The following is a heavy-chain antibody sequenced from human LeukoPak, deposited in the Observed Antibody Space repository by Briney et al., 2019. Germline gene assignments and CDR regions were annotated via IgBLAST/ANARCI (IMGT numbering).Heavy chain of an antibody. V-gene: IGHV1-18*01. D-gene: IGHD3-3*01. CDR2: ISTYKGNT. J-gene: IGHJ4*02. CDR3: ARDRGVTGVVDFDY. Sequence: GASVKVSCKASGYTFINYGISWVRQAPGQGLEWMGWISTYKGNTNYAQKLQGRVTMTTDTSTSTAYMELRSLRSDDTAVYYCARDRGVTGVVDFDYWGQGTLVTVSS. CDR1: GYTFINYG.